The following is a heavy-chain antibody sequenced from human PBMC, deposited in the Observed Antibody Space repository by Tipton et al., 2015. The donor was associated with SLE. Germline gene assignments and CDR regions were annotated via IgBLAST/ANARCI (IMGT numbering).Heavy chain of an antibody. Sequence: QLVQSGAEVKKPGASVKVSCKASGYTFTSYYMHWVRQAPGQGLEWMGIINPSGGSTSYAQKFQGRVTMTRDTSTSTVYMELSSLRSEDTAVYYCAKDYNHDNPDYNWGQGTLVIVSS. CDR1: GYTFTSYY. D-gene: IGHD4/OR15-4a*01. CDR3: AKDYNHDNPDYN. CDR2: INPSGGST. J-gene: IGHJ4*02. V-gene: IGHV1-46*01.